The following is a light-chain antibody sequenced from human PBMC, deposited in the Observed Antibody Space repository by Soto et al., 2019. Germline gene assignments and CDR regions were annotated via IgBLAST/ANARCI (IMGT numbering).Light chain of an antibody. CDR2: GAS. J-gene: IGKJ1*01. Sequence: EIVMTQSPATLSVSPGERATLSCTASQSVSTILAWYQQKPGQAPRLLIYGASTRATGIPARFSGSGSRTELTLIISSLQSEDFAVYCCQQYNNWPSWTFGEGTKVDIK. CDR1: QSVSTI. V-gene: IGKV3-15*01. CDR3: QQYNNWPSWT.